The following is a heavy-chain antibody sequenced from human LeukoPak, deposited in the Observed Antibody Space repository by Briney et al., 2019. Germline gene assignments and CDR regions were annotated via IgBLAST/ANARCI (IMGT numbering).Heavy chain of an antibody. J-gene: IGHJ5*02. CDR1: GFTFSSYS. CDR3: ARDLPVATIPIGGWFDP. CDR2: ISSSASYI. Sequence: GGSLRLSCAASGFTFSSYSMNWVRQAPGKGLEWVSSISSSASYIYYADSVMGRFTISRDNAKNSLYLQMNSLRAEDTAVYYCARDLPVATIPIGGWFDPWGQGTLVTVSS. V-gene: IGHV3-21*01. D-gene: IGHD5-24*01.